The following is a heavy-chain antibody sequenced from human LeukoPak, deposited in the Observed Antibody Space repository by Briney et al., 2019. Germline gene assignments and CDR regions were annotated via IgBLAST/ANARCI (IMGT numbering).Heavy chain of an antibody. CDR1: GFTFSTYG. CDR3: AKDKDPWKSTAISDFDY. D-gene: IGHD1-1*01. Sequence: PGGSLRLSCAASGFTFSTYGMHWVRQAPGKGLEWVAFIRYDGSNKYYADSVKGRFTISRDNSKNTLYLQMSSLRAEDTAVYFCAKDKDPWKSTAISDFDYWGQGTLGTVSS. CDR2: IRYDGSNK. V-gene: IGHV3-30*02. J-gene: IGHJ4*02.